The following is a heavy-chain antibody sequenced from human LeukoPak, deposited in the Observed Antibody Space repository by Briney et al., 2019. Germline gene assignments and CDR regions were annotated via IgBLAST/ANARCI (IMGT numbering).Heavy chain of an antibody. J-gene: IGHJ4*02. CDR1: GFTFSSYS. Sequence: GGSLRLSCAASGFTFSSYSMNWVRQAPGKGLEWVSSISSSSSYIYYADSVKGRFTISRDNAKNSLYLQMNSLRAEDTAVYYCARELYCSGGRCYGTHYFDHWGQGTLVTVSS. V-gene: IGHV3-21*01. D-gene: IGHD2-15*01. CDR2: ISSSSSYI. CDR3: ARELYCSGGRCYGTHYFDH.